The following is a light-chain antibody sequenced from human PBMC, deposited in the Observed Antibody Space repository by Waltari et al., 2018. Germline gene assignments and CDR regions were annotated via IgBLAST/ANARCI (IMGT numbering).Light chain of an antibody. CDR3: SSYTSSNSWV. J-gene: IGLJ3*02. CDR2: EVS. V-gene: IGLV2-14*01. Sequence: QSALTQPASVSGSPGQSITISCIGTSSDVGGYHYVSWYQPHPGNVPKLMIYEVSNRPSGVSNRFTASKSGNTASLTISGLQAEDEADYYCSSYTSSNSWVFGGGTKLTVL. CDR1: SSDVGGYHY.